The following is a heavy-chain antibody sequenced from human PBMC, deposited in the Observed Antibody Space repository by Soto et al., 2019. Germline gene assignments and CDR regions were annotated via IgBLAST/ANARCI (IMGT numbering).Heavy chain of an antibody. CDR1: GYTFTSYA. Sequence: ASVKVSCKASGYTFTSYAMHWVRQAPGQRLEWMGWINAGNGNTKYSQKFQGRVTITRDTSASTAYMELSSLRSEDTAVYYCAREIVVVPAAIGPDYWGQGTLVTVSS. CDR2: INAGNGNT. V-gene: IGHV1-3*01. CDR3: AREIVVVPAAIGPDY. J-gene: IGHJ4*02. D-gene: IGHD2-2*01.